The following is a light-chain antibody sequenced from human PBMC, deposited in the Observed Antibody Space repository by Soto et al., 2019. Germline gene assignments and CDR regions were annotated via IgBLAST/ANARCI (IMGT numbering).Light chain of an antibody. V-gene: IGKV1-5*01. Sequence: DIQMTQSPSTLSASVGDRVTVTCRASQSISSWLAWYQQKPGKAPKLLIYDASSLESGVPSRFSGSGSGTEFTLTISSRQADDFATYYCQQYNSYSWTFGQGTKVEIK. CDR2: DAS. CDR1: QSISSW. J-gene: IGKJ1*01. CDR3: QQYNSYSWT.